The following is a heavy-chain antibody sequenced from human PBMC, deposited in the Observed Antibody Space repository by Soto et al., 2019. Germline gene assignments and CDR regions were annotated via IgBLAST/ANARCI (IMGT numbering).Heavy chain of an antibody. D-gene: IGHD6-19*01. CDR3: ARESGWPYRVHFDY. Sequence: PGGSLRLSCAASGFTFSDYAMNWVRQAPGKGPEWVSHIATTGATYYADSVKGRFTISRDISQNTLFLQMNSLRADDTAVYYCARESGWPYRVHFDYWGQGTLVTVSS. CDR1: GFTFSDYA. J-gene: IGHJ4*02. CDR2: IATTGAT. V-gene: IGHV3-23*01.